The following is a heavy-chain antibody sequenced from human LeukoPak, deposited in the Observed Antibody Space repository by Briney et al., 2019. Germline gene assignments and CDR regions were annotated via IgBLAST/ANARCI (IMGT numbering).Heavy chain of an antibody. J-gene: IGHJ4*02. V-gene: IGHV4-4*07. CDR3: ARTYGSGSDVPFDY. D-gene: IGHD3-10*01. Sequence: SETLSLTCTVSGGYISSYYWSWIRQPAGKGLEWIGRIYASGSTTHNPPLKSRLTMSVDTSKNQFSLRLTSVTAADTAVYYCARTYGSGSDVPFDYWGQGTLVTVSS. CDR2: IYASGST. CDR1: GGYISSYY.